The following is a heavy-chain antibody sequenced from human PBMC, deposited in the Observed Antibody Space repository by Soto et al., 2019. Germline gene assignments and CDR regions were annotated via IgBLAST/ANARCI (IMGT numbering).Heavy chain of an antibody. CDR1: GYTFTSYG. J-gene: IGHJ5*02. D-gene: IGHD3-9*01. CDR2: ISAYNGNT. Sequence: QVQLVQSGAEVKKPGASVKVSCKASGYTFTSYGISWVRQAPGQGLEWMGWISAYNGNTNYAQKLQGRVTMTTDTSTNRAYMELGSLGCDDAAVYYCAGARALGGYFAGLPPADNWFDPWGQRTVVTVSS. V-gene: IGHV1-18*01. CDR3: AGARALGGYFAGLPPADNWFDP.